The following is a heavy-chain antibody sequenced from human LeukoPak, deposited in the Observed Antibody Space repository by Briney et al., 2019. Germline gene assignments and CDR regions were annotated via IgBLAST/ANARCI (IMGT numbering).Heavy chain of an antibody. Sequence: SETLSLTCTVSGGSISSGGYYWSWIRQRPGKGLEWIGYIYYSGSIYYDPSLRSRATISVDTSKKQFSLMLSSVTAADTAVYYCARVAPDESAFDYWGQGALVTVSS. CDR3: ARVAPDESAFDY. CDR1: GGSISSGGYY. CDR2: IYYSGSI. J-gene: IGHJ4*02. V-gene: IGHV4-31*03.